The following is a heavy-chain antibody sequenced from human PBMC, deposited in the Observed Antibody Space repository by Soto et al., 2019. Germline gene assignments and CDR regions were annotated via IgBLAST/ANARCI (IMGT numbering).Heavy chain of an antibody. CDR3: ASLYWVPYNWFDP. CDR2: IYYSGST. Sequence: SETLSLTCTVSGGSISSSSYYWGWIRQPPGKGLEWIGSIYYSGSTYYNPSLKSRVTISVDTSKNQFSLKLSSVTAADTAVYYCASLYWVPYNWFDPWGQGTLVTVSS. CDR1: GGSISSSSYY. D-gene: IGHD2-15*01. J-gene: IGHJ5*02. V-gene: IGHV4-39*01.